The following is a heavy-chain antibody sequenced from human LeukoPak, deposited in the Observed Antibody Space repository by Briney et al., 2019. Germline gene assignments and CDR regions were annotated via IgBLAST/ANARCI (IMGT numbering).Heavy chain of an antibody. CDR2: ISGGGGST. D-gene: IGHD4-17*01. Sequence: GGSLRLSCAASGFTFSSYAMSWVRQAPGKGLEWVSAISGGGGSTYYADSVKGRFTISRDNSKNTLYLQMNSLRAEDTAVYYCAKDSIRTVTTLDYYYGMDVWGQGTTVTVSS. V-gene: IGHV3-23*01. CDR1: GFTFSSYA. J-gene: IGHJ6*02. CDR3: AKDSIRTVTTLDYYYGMDV.